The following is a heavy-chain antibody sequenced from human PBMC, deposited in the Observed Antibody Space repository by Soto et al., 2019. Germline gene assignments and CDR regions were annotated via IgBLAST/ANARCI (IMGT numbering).Heavy chain of an antibody. CDR3: ARCSLVVIPVPGFDP. V-gene: IGHV4-31*03. CDR2: IYYNGNT. Sequence: PSETLSLTCTVSGGSISSGGYYWSWIRQHTGRGLEWIGYIYYNGNTYYNPSLKSRVTVSVDTSKNQFSLNVRSVTAADTAVYYCARCSLVVIPVPGFDPWGQGTLVTVSS. J-gene: IGHJ5*02. D-gene: IGHD2-15*01. CDR1: GGSISSGGYY.